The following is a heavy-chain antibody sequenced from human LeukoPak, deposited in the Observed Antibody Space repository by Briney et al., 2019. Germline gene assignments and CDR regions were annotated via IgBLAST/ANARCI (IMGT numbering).Heavy chain of an antibody. CDR2: IYYSGST. CDR1: GGSISSHY. CDR3: ARDKGPGTTIFGVVIPYYYYYYMDV. D-gene: IGHD3-3*01. J-gene: IGHJ6*03. V-gene: IGHV4-59*11. Sequence: PSEILSLTCTVSGGSISSHYWSWIRQPPGKGLEWIGYIYYSGSTNYNPSLKSRVTISVDTSKNQFSLKLSSVTAADTAVYYCARDKGPGTTIFGVVIPYYYYYYMDVWGKGTTVTVSS.